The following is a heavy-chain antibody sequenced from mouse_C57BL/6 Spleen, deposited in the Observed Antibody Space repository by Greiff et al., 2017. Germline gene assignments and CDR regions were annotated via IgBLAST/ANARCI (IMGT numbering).Heavy chain of an antibody. Sequence: QVQLQQSGAELARPGASVKLSCKASGYTFTSYGISWVKQRTGQGLEWIGEIYPRSGNTYYNEKFKGKATLTADKSSSTAYMELRSLTSDDSAVYFCARCYGSSEGFAYWGQGTLVTVSA. CDR3: ARCYGSSEGFAY. CDR1: GYTFTSYG. J-gene: IGHJ3*01. D-gene: IGHD1-1*01. V-gene: IGHV1-81*01. CDR2: IYPRSGNT.